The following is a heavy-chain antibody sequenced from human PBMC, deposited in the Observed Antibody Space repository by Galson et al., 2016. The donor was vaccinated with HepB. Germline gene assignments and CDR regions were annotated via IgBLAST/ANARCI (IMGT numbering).Heavy chain of an antibody. D-gene: IGHD3-16*01. V-gene: IGHV4-59*01. CDR2: IYYTGTT. Sequence: ETLSLTCAVSGGSTGGSYWSWIRQPPGKGLEWIGFIYYTGTTNYGPSLKSRVSISLDTSKSQFSLRLTSVTPADTAVYFCATDGIGDYYYGLNVWGQGTTVTVSS. CDR1: GGSTGGSY. CDR3: ATDGIGDYYYGLNV. J-gene: IGHJ6*02.